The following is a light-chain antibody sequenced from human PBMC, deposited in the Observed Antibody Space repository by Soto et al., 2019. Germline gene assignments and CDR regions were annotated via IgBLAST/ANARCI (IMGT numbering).Light chain of an antibody. CDR1: KSNIGAGYD. CDR3: QSFDSSLSSVI. Sequence: QSVLTQPPSVSGAPGQRVTISCSGSKSNIGAGYDVHWYQQLPGSAPKLLIYGNTNRPSGVPDRFSGSKSGTSAYLAVTGLQAEDEADYYCQSFDSSLSSVIFGGWTQLTVL. CDR2: GNT. J-gene: IGLJ2*01. V-gene: IGLV1-40*01.